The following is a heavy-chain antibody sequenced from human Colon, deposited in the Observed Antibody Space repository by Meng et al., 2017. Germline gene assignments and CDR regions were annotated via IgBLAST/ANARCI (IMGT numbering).Heavy chain of an antibody. CDR1: GGSISNGFFF. V-gene: IGHV4-31*01. CDR2: VSHTGST. CDR3: ARGSGTLRHFDY. Sequence: VQLQASGPGLVKPSQTLSLTCTVSGGSISNGFFFWSWLRQHPLKGLEWIGSVSHTGSTSYNPSIQSLVTISRDTPKNQFSLNLTSVTAADTAVYFCARGSGTLRHFDYWGQGTLVTVSS. D-gene: IGHD1-26*01. J-gene: IGHJ4*02.